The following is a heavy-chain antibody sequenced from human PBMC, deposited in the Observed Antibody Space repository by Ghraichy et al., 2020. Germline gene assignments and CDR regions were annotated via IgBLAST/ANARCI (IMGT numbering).Heavy chain of an antibody. CDR3: AKASNDFWSGYYPGYYYYYMDV. J-gene: IGHJ6*03. V-gene: IGHV3-23*01. CDR2: ISGSGGST. Sequence: GGPLRLSCAASGFTFSSYAMSWVRQAPGKGLEWVSAISGSGGSTYYADSVKGRFTISRDNSKNTLYLQMNSLRAEDTAVYYCAKASNDFWSGYYPGYYYYYMDVWGKGTTVTVSS. D-gene: IGHD3-3*01. CDR1: GFTFSSYA.